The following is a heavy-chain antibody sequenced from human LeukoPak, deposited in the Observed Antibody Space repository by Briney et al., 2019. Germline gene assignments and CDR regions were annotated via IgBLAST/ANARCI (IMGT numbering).Heavy chain of an antibody. J-gene: IGHJ5*02. CDR2: IYYSGST. V-gene: IGHV4-59*01. D-gene: IGHD3-16*01. Sequence: SETLSLTCTVSGGSISSYYWSWIRQPPGKGLEWIGYIYYSGSTNYNPSLKSRVTISVDTSKNQLSLTLSSVTAADTAVYYCARGPWGSYNWFDPWGQGTLVTVSS. CDR1: GGSISSYY. CDR3: ARGPWGSYNWFDP.